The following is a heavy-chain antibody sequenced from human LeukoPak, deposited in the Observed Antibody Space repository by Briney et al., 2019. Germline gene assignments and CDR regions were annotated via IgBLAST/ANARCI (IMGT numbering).Heavy chain of an antibody. CDR3: GKDSVLAYSSSFDY. CDR2: ISGSGGST. D-gene: IGHD6-13*01. CDR1: GCTFSSYA. J-gene: IGHJ4*02. V-gene: IGHV3-23*01. Sequence: GGSLRLSCAASGCTFSSYAMSWVRQAPGKGLEWVSAISGSGGSTYYADSVKGRFTISRDNSKNTLYLQMNSLRAEDTAVYYCGKDSVLAYSSSFDYWGQGTLVTVSS.